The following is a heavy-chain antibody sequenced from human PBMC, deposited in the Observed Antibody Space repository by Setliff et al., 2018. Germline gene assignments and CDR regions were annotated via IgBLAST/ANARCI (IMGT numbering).Heavy chain of an antibody. Sequence: SETLSLTCTVSDGSLSTYYWSWIRQPPGKGLEFIGYVYHSGTAKYDPSLESRAIMSVDASKNEISLKLKSVTAADTAVYYCAKGGTYRYFDFWGQGALVTVSS. CDR1: DGSLSTYY. D-gene: IGHD1-1*01. CDR3: AKGGTYRYFDF. J-gene: IGHJ4*02. V-gene: IGHV4-59*01. CDR2: VYHSGTA.